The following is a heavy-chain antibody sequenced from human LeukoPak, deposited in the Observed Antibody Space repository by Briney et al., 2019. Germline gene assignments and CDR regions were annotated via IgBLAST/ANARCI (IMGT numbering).Heavy chain of an antibody. D-gene: IGHD5-24*01. Sequence: PSETLSLTCAVSGGSFIGYYWSWIRQPPGKGLEWIGEINHSGSTNYNPSLKSRVTISVDTSKNQFSLKLSSVTAADTAVYYCASPSDGYNRALGYWGQGTLVTVSS. CDR2: INHSGST. CDR1: GGSFIGYY. V-gene: IGHV4-34*01. J-gene: IGHJ4*02. CDR3: ASPSDGYNRALGY.